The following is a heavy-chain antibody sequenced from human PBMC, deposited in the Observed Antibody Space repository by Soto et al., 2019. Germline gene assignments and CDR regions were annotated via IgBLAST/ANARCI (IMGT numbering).Heavy chain of an antibody. D-gene: IGHD6-19*01. J-gene: IGHJ6*03. CDR1: GYSFTSYW. CDR3: ARGRQWLVRYYYSYMDV. CDR2: IYPGDSDT. Sequence: PGESLKISCKGSGYSFTSYWIGWVRQMPGKGLEWMGIIYPGDSDTRYSPSFQGQVTISADKSISTAYLQWSSLKASDTAMYYCARGRQWLVRYYYSYMDVWGKGTTLTVSS. V-gene: IGHV5-51*01.